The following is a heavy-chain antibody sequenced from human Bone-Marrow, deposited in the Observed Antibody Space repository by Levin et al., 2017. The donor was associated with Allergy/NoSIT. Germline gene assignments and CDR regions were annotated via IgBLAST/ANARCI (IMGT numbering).Heavy chain of an antibody. CDR1: GYTFATYS. CDR2: ISTNTGNP. Sequence: EASVKVSCKASGYTFATYSMNWLRQAPGQGLEWMGWISTNTGNPTYAQGFTGRFVFSLDTSVSTAYLQISSLKAEDTAVYYCARRPYSTSWHPDYWGQGTLVTVSS. V-gene: IGHV7-4-1*02. J-gene: IGHJ4*02. D-gene: IGHD6-13*01. CDR3: ARRPYSTSWHPDY.